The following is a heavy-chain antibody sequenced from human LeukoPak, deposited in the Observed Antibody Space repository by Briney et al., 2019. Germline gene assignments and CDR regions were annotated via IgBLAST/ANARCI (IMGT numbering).Heavy chain of an antibody. V-gene: IGHV3-74*01. CDR3: ARSPRVYDSSGHLHDAFDL. Sequence: GGSLRLSCAASGITFSSYWMHWVRQVPGKGLEWLSYIKSDGTNTGYADPVKGRFTVSRDNAKNTLYLEMNSLGGEDTAVYYCARSPRVYDSSGHLHDAFDLWGQGTMVTVSS. CDR2: IKSDGTNT. CDR1: GITFSSYW. D-gene: IGHD3-22*01. J-gene: IGHJ3*01.